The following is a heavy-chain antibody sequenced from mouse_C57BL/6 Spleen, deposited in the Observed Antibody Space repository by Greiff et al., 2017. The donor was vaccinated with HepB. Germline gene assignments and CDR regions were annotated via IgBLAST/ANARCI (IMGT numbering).Heavy chain of an antibody. CDR3: ARWKYDYAYAMDY. J-gene: IGHJ4*01. D-gene: IGHD2-4*01. V-gene: IGHV1-69*01. CDR1: GYTFTSYW. Sequence: QVQLKQPGAELVMPGASVKLSCKASGYTFTSYWMHWVKQRPGQGLEWIGEIDPSDSYTNYNQKFKGKSTLTVDKSSSTAYMQLSSLTSEDSAVYYCARWKYDYAYAMDYWGQGTSVTVSS. CDR2: IDPSDSYT.